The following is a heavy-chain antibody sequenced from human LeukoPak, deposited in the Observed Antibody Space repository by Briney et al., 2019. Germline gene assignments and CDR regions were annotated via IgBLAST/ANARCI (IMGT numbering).Heavy chain of an antibody. CDR3: ARAYPYVLLWFGDERYYFDY. V-gene: IGHV1-18*01. D-gene: IGHD3-10*01. J-gene: IGHJ4*02. CDR1: GYTFTSYG. CDR2: ISAYIGNT. Sequence: ASVKVSCKASGYTFTSYGISWVRQAPGQGLEWMGWISAYIGNTNYAQKLQGRVTMTTDTSTSTAYMELRSLRSDDTAVYYCARAYPYVLLWFGDERYYFDYWGQGTLVTVSS.